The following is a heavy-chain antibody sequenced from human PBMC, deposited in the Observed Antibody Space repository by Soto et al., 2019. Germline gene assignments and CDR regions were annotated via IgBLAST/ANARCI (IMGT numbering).Heavy chain of an antibody. CDR2: IYPGDSDT. Sequence: PGESLKISCKGSGYSFTSYWIGWVRQMPGKGLEWMGIIYPGDSDTRYSPSFQGQVTISADKSISTAYLQWSSLKASDTAMYYCARQGSGYSSSSGNFDYWGQGTLVTVSS. J-gene: IGHJ4*02. CDR3: ARQGSGYSSSSGNFDY. CDR1: GYSFTSYW. D-gene: IGHD6-6*01. V-gene: IGHV5-51*01.